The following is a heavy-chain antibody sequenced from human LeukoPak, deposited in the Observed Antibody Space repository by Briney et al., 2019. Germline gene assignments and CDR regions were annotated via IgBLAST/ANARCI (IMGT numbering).Heavy chain of an antibody. CDR2: IYYSGST. CDR1: GGSISSSSYY. V-gene: IGHV4-39*07. Sequence: SETLSLTCTVSGGSISSSSYYWGWIRQPPGKGLEWTGTIYYSGSTYYNPSLKSRVTISLDTSKNQFSLKLRSVTAADTAVYYCARRNQDIVLMVYAPTGGMNWFDPWGQGTLVTVSS. CDR3: ARRNQDIVLMVYAPTGGMNWFDP. J-gene: IGHJ5*02. D-gene: IGHD2-8*01.